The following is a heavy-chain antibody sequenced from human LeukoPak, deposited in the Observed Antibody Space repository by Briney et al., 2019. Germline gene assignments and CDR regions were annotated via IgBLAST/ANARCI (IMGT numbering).Heavy chain of an antibody. CDR3: AKDRRQQQLVRGHWFDP. J-gene: IGHJ5*02. CDR2: ISGSGGST. Sequence: GGSLRLSCAASGFTFSSYAMSWVRQAPGEGLEWVSAISGSGGSTYYADSVKGRFTISRDNSKNTLYLQMNSLRAEDTAVYYCAKDRRQQQLVRGHWFDPWGQGTLVTVSS. V-gene: IGHV3-23*01. D-gene: IGHD6-13*01. CDR1: GFTFSSYA.